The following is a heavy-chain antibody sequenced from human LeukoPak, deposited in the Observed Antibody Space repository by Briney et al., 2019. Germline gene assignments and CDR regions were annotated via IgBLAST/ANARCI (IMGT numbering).Heavy chain of an antibody. CDR2: TYYRTKWDN. Sequence: SPTLSLTFSFSGDSVSINSAAWNWLRQSPSRGLEWLGSTYYRTKWDNDYAVSVKSRININPDTSKNQFTLQLNSVTPEDTAVYYCAREVDDWAAPREFDPWGQGTLVTVSS. CDR1: GDSVSINSAA. D-gene: IGHD2-21*01. J-gene: IGHJ5*02. CDR3: AREVDDWAAPREFDP. V-gene: IGHV6-1*01.